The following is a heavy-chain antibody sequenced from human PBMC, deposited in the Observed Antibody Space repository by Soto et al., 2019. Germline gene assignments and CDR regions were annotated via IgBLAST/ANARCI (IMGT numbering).Heavy chain of an antibody. V-gene: IGHV1-18*01. Sequence: QVQLVQSGGEVKKPGASVKVSCKASGYTFTNYGISWVRQAPGQGLEWMGWINVYNGNTKYAQKVQGRVTMTTDTPMSTAYMELRSLRSADTAVYYCARGVGSGSYYNQYNWFDPWGQGTLVTVSS. CDR2: INVYNGNT. CDR1: GYTFTNYG. J-gene: IGHJ5*02. D-gene: IGHD3-10*01. CDR3: ARGVGSGSYYNQYNWFDP.